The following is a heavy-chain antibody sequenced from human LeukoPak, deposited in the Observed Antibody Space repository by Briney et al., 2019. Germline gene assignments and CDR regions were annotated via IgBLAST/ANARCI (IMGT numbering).Heavy chain of an antibody. J-gene: IGHJ4*02. CDR2: ISSSSSFV. Sequence: GGSLRLSCAASGFTFSSFSMNWVRQAPGKALEWVSSISSSSSFVYYADSVKGRFTISRDNAKNSLYLQMNSLRAEDTAVYYCARDLRVQLWLEFDYWGQGTLVTVSS. V-gene: IGHV3-21*01. CDR1: GFTFSSFS. D-gene: IGHD5-18*01. CDR3: ARDLRVQLWLEFDY.